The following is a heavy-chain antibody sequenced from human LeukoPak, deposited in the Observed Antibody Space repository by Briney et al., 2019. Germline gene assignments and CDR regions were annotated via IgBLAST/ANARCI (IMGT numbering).Heavy chain of an antibody. V-gene: IGHV3-23*01. Sequence: GGSRRLSCAVSGFTFSGYAMSWVRQAPGKGLEWVSTISGSGDYTYYADSVKGRFTISRDNSKNTLYLQMNSLRAGDTAVYYCAKDYGDSSGYPDYWGQGTLVTVSS. CDR2: ISGSGDYT. J-gene: IGHJ4*02. CDR3: AKDYGDSSGYPDY. D-gene: IGHD3-22*01. CDR1: GFTFSGYA.